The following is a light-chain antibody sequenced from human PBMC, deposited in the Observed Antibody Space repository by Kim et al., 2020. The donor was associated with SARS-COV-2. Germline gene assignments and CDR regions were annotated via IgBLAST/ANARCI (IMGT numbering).Light chain of an antibody. J-gene: IGLJ7*01. V-gene: IGLV4-60*03. CDR3: ETWDSNTAV. CDR1: SGHRNYI. CDR2: VEGSGGY. Sequence: SSGKLTCNLSSGHRNYIIAWHQQQPGKAPRYLMKVEGSGGYKKGSGVPDRFSGSSSGAERYLIISNLQSEDEAVYHCETWDSNTAVFGGGTQLTVL.